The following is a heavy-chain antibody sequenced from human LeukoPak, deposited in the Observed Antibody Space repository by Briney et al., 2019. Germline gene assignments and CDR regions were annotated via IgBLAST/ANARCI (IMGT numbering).Heavy chain of an antibody. CDR2: IYPGDSDA. D-gene: IGHD4-17*01. Sequence: GEPLKISCKASGYKFNTFWIAWVRQMPGKALEDLGIIYPGDSDARYSPSFEGQVTMSVDRSSDTAYLQWTSLKASDTAIYYCARRVSGDYAFDYWGQGTLVTVSS. V-gene: IGHV5-51*01. CDR3: ARRVSGDYAFDY. CDR1: GYKFNTFW. J-gene: IGHJ4*02.